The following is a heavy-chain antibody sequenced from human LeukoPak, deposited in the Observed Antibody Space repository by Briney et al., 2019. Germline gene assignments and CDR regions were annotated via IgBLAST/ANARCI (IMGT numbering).Heavy chain of an antibody. J-gene: IGHJ5*02. CDR2: IRYDGSNK. CDR1: GFTFSSYG. Sequence: PGGSLRLSCAASGFTFSSYGMHWVRQAPGKGLEWVAFIRYDGSNKYYADSVKGRFTISRDNSKNTLYLQMNSLRAEDTAVYYCAKGPGSSSVNWFYPWGQGTLVTVSS. V-gene: IGHV3-30*02. D-gene: IGHD6-6*01. CDR3: AKGPGSSSVNWFYP.